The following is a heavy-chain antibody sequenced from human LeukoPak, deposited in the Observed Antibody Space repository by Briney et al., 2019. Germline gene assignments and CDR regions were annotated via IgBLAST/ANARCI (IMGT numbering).Heavy chain of an antibody. CDR2: INPNGGGK. CDR1: GYTFTDHY. CDR3: ARIITNTWYNEFDC. Sequence: VASVKVSCKASGYTFTDHYLHWLRQAPGQGLEYLGWINPNGGGKNFPQTFQGRVTLTIDTSVNTCYMEITKLTSDDTAVYYCARIITNTWYNEFDCWGQGTLVAVSS. J-gene: IGHJ4*02. D-gene: IGHD1-14*01. V-gene: IGHV1-2*02.